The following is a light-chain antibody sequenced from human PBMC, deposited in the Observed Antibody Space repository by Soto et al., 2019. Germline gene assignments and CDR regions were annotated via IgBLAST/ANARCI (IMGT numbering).Light chain of an antibody. V-gene: IGKV3-20*01. CDR3: HQYGSSITWT. CDR1: QSVTSNY. CDR2: AAP. Sequence: EVVLTQSPGTVSLSPGERATLSCRASQSVTSNYLAWYQQKPGQAPRLLIYAAPSSATGIPDRFSGSGSGTDFTLRISRLEPEDFAVDYCHQYGSSITWTFGQGTKVE. J-gene: IGKJ1*01.